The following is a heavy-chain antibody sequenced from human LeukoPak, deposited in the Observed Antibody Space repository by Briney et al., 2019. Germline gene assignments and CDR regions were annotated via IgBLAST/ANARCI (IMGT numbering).Heavy chain of an antibody. J-gene: IGHJ4*02. CDR2: TSSSDAGT. CDR1: GFPLSSYA. V-gene: IGHV3-23*01. D-gene: IGHD2-21*01. Sequence: GGSLRLSCAAFGFPLSSYAMSWVRQAPRKGLDWVSATSSSDAGTYHADSVRGRFTISRDNSKNTLYLQMNSLRVEDAAVYYCARAPVTSCRGAYCYPFDYWGQGTLVTVSS. CDR3: ARAPVTSCRGAYCYPFDY.